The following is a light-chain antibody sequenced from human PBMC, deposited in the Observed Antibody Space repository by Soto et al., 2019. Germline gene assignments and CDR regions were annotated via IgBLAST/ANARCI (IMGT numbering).Light chain of an antibody. J-gene: IGKJ1*01. V-gene: IGKV1-5*01. CDR3: QQYNSDSRT. CDR2: DAS. Sequence: DIQMTQSPSTLSASVGDRVTITCRASQSISTWLAWYQQKPGNAPKFLIFDASNLESGVPSRFSGSGSGTEFTLTIDSLQPDDFATYYCQQYNSDSRTFGQGTELDIK. CDR1: QSISTW.